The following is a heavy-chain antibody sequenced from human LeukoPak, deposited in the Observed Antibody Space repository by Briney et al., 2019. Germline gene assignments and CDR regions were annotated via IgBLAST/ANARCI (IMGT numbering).Heavy chain of an antibody. CDR2: VSPSGDIT. J-gene: IGHJ4*02. V-gene: IGHV3-23*01. Sequence: GGSLRLSWAAAGFIFSSHCMNWVRQAPGKGLEWVSGVSPSGDITYYADSVKGRFTISRDNSKNRVYLQMDSLRFEDAAVYYCARRAGAYSHPYDYWGQGTLVTVSS. CDR1: GFIFSSHC. CDR3: ARRAGAYSHPYDY. D-gene: IGHD4/OR15-4a*01.